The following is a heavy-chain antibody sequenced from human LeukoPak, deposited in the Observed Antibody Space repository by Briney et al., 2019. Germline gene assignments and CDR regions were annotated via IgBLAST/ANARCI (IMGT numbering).Heavy chain of an antibody. CDR1: GFTFSSYG. CDR2: ISGRGDST. V-gene: IGHV3-23*01. CDR3: ANRPNYYYMDV. Sequence: GGSLRLSCAASGFTFSSYGMHWVRQAPGKGLEWVSAISGRGDSTYYVDSVKGRFTISRDNSRNTLYLQMNNLRAEDTAIYYCANRPNYYYMDVWGKGTTVTVSS. J-gene: IGHJ6*03.